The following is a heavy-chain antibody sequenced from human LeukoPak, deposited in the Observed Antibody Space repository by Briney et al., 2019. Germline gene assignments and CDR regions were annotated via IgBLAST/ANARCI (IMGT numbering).Heavy chain of an antibody. D-gene: IGHD5-18*01. V-gene: IGHV3-11*01. CDR3: ARDTDTAMESFDY. CDR1: GFTFSDYY. J-gene: IGHJ4*02. CDR2: ISSSGSTI. Sequence: GGSPRLSCAASGFTFSDYYMSWIRQAPGKGLEWVSYISSSGSTIYYADSVKGRFTISRDNAKNSLYLQMNSLRAEDTAVYYCARDTDTAMESFDYWGQGTLVTVSS.